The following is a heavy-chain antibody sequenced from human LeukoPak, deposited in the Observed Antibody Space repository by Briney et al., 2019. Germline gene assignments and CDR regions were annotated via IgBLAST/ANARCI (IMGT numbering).Heavy chain of an antibody. J-gene: IGHJ4*02. CDR2: IYYSGST. Sequence: SETLSLTCTVSGGSISSYYWSWIRQPPGKGLEWIGYIYYSGSTNYNPSLKSRVTISVDTSKNQLSLKLSSVTAADTAVYYCARAPPYDFWSGLRGYYFDYWGQGTLVTVSS. V-gene: IGHV4-59*01. CDR1: GGSISSYY. CDR3: ARAPPYDFWSGLRGYYFDY. D-gene: IGHD3-3*01.